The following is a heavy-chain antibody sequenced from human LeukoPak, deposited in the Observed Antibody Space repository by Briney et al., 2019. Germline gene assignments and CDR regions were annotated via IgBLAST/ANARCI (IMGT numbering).Heavy chain of an antibody. Sequence: GGSLRLSCAASGLTFSSYWMHWLRQAPGKGLVWVSRINSDGSSTSYADSVKGRFTISRDNAKNTLYLQMNSLRAEDTAVYYCARRSSGSPPYYFGYWGQGTLVTVSS. J-gene: IGHJ4*02. V-gene: IGHV3-74*01. CDR2: INSDGSST. D-gene: IGHD1-26*01. CDR1: GLTFSSYW. CDR3: ARRSSGSPPYYFGY.